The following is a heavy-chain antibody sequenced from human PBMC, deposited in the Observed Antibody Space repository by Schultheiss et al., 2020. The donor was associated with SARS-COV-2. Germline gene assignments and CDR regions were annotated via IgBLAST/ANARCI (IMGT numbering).Heavy chain of an antibody. CDR2: INPNSGGT. V-gene: IGHV1-2*02. CDR3: ARGGPLGSGFDLPADS. Sequence: ASVKVSCKASGYTFTGYYMHWVRQAPGQGLEWMGWINPNSGGTNYAQKFQGRVTMTTDTSTSTAYMELRSLRSDDTAVYYCARGGPLGSGFDLPADSWGQGTLVTVSS. CDR1: GYTFTGYY. J-gene: IGHJ4*02. D-gene: IGHD3-22*01.